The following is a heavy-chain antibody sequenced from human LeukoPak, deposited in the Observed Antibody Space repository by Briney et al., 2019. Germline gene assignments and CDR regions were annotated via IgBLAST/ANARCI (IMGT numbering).Heavy chain of an antibody. CDR2: IIPIFGTA. J-gene: IGHJ6*03. V-gene: IGHV1-69*05. CDR1: GGTFSSYA. CDR3: ASGRLSSYYYYYMDV. Sequence: SVKVSCKASGGTFSSYAISWVRQAPGQGLEWMGGIIPIFGTANYAQKFQGRVTITTDESTSTAYMELSSLRSEDTAVYYCASGRLSSYYYYYMDVWGKGTTVTVSS.